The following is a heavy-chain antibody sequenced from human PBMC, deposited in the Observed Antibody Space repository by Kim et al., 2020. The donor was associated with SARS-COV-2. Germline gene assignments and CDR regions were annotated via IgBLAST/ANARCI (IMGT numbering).Heavy chain of an antibody. D-gene: IGHD5-18*01. CDR3: ARDRWLSWYFDL. CDR2: IWYDGSNK. V-gene: IGHV3-33*01. CDR1: GFTFSSYG. J-gene: IGHJ2*01. Sequence: WGSLRLSCAASGFTFSSYGMHWVRQVPGKGLEWVAVIWYDGSNKYYADSVKGRFTISRDNSKNTLYLQMNSLRAEDTAVYYCARDRWLSWYFDLWGRGTLVTVSS.